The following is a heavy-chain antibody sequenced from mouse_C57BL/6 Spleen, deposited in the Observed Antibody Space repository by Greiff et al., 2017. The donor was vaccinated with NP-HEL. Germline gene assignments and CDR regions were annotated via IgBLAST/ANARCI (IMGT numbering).Heavy chain of an antibody. Sequence: ESGPGLVKPSQSLSLTCSVTGYSITSGYYWNWIRQFPGNKLEWMGYISYDGSNNYNQSLKNRISITRDTSKNQFFLKLNSVTTEDTATYYCARGGYGSVYAMDYWGQGTSVTVSS. CDR2: ISYDGSN. CDR1: GYSITSGYY. D-gene: IGHD1-1*01. V-gene: IGHV3-6*01. CDR3: ARGGYGSVYAMDY. J-gene: IGHJ4*01.